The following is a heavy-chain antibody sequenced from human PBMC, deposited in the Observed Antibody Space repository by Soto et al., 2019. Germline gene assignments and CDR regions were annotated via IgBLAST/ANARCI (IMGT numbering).Heavy chain of an antibody. CDR1: GFTFDDYA. CDR2: ISWNSGSI. D-gene: IGHD2-15*01. J-gene: IGHJ3*02. Sequence: EVQLVESGGGLVQPGRSLRLSCAASGFTFDDYAMHWVRQAPGKGLEWVSGISWNSGSIGYADSVKGRFTISRDNAKNSLYPEMNSLTAEDTALYYCAGSDDSCPDSFDIWGQGTMVTVSS. CDR3: AGSDDSCPDSFDI. V-gene: IGHV3-9*01.